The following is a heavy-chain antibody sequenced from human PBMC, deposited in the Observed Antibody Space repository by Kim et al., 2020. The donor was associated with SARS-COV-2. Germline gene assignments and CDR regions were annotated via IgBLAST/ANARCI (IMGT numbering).Heavy chain of an antibody. V-gene: IGHV3-48*03. J-gene: IGHJ4*02. Sequence: KGRFTISRDNAKNSLYLQMNSLRAEDTAVYYCARDLDFWSGYYTEYYFDYWGQGTLVTVSS. CDR3: ARDLDFWSGYYTEYYFDY. D-gene: IGHD3-3*01.